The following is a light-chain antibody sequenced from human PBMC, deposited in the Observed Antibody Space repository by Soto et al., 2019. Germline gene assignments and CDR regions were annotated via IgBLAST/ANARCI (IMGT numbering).Light chain of an antibody. CDR3: QQFNDYPPIT. CDR2: DAS. CDR1: QSISSW. V-gene: IGKV1-5*01. Sequence: DIQMTQSPSTLSASVGDRVTITCRASQSISSWLAWYQQKPGKAPKLLIYDASSLESGAPSRFSGSGSGTDFTLTISSLQPDDFATYYCQQFNDYPPITFGQGTRLEIK. J-gene: IGKJ5*01.